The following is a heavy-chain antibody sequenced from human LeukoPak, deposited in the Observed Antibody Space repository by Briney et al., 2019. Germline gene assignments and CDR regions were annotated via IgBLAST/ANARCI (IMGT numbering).Heavy chain of an antibody. V-gene: IGHV4-61*02. CDR1: GASISSGSYD. CDR3: ARDSQVSRIAAAGTYNYYHYYMDV. J-gene: IGHJ6*03. Sequence: MSSETLSLTCTVSGASISSGSYDWSWIRQPAGKGLEWIGRIYTSGSTNYNPSLKSRLTISVHTTKNPFSLKLTSLPAADTAVYYCARDSQVSRIAAAGTYNYYHYYMDVWGKGSTVTVSS. CDR2: IYTSGST. D-gene: IGHD6-13*01.